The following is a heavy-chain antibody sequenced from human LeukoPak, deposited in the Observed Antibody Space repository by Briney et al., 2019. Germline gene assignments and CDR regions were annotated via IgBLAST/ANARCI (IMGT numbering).Heavy chain of an antibody. J-gene: IGHJ4*02. CDR1: GGSISSSSYY. CDR2: IYYSGST. V-gene: IGHV4-39*07. Sequence: SETLSLTCTVSGGSISSSSYYWGWIRQPPGKGLEWIGSIYYSGSTYYNPSLKSRVTISVDTSKNQFSLKLSSVTAADTAVYYCARFGIAVADSDGRIDYWGQGTLVTVSS. D-gene: IGHD6-19*01. CDR3: ARFGIAVADSDGRIDY.